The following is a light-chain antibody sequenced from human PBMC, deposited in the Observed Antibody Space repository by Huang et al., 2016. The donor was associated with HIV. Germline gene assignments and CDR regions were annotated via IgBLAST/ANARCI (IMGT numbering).Light chain of an antibody. V-gene: IGKV3-11*01. CDR2: DAY. CDR1: QSVNSY. CDR3: QQRKYWPPIT. Sequence: ETVLTQSPATLSLSPGERATLSCRASQSVNSYLAWYQQKPRQTPRLLIYDAYNRATGIPARFSGSGSGTDFTLTISSLEPEDFAVYSCQQRKYWPPITFGQGTRLEIK. J-gene: IGKJ5*01.